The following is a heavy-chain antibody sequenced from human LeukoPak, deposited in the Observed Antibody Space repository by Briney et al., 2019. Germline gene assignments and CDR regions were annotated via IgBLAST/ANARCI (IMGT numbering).Heavy chain of an antibody. CDR3: ARGLTVTTSGDY. J-gene: IGHJ4*02. D-gene: IGHD4-17*01. V-gene: IGHV4-34*01. CDR1: GGSFSGYY. CDR2: INHSGST. Sequence: SETQSLTCAVYGGSFSGYYWSWIRQPPGKGLEWIGEINHSGSTNYNPSLKSRVTISVDTSKNQFSLKLSSVTAADTAVYYCARGLTVTTSGDYWGQGTLVTVSS.